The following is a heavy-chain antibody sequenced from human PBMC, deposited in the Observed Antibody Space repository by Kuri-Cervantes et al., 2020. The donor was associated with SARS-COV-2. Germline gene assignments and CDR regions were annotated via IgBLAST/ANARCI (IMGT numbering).Heavy chain of an antibody. D-gene: IGHD4-11*01. Sequence: GGSLRLSCAASGVTFSSYSMNWVRQAPGKGLEWVSSSSSSSSYIYYADSVKGRFTISRDTANNSLYLQMNRLGAEYTAVYYGTRSFTGTDPFDPWGQGTLVTVSS. CDR3: TRSFTGTDPFDP. CDR1: GVTFSSYS. J-gene: IGHJ5*02. V-gene: IGHV3-21*01. CDR2: SSSSSSYI.